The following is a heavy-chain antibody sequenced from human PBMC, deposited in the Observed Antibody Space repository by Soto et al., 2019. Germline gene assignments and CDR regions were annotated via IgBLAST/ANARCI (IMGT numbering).Heavy chain of an antibody. CDR3: ARDVSCSGGSCYDYYYYYGMDV. V-gene: IGHV3-30*03. CDR1: GFTFSSYG. CDR2: ISYDGSNK. D-gene: IGHD2-15*01. Sequence: QVQLVESGGGVVQPGRSLRLSCVVSGFTFSSYGMHWVRQAPGKGLEWVAVISYDGSNKYYADSVKGRFTISRDNSNNPLYLQMNSLRAEDTALYYCARDVSCSGGSCYDYYYYYGMDVWGQGTTVTVSS. J-gene: IGHJ6*02.